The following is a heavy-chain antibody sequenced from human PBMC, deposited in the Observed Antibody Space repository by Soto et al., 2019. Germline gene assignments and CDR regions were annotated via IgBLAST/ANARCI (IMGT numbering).Heavy chain of an antibody. J-gene: IGHJ4*02. Sequence: QVQLVESGGGVVQPGRSLRLSCAASGFTFSHYGMHWVRQAPGKGLEWVAVILYDGSKKYYADSVKGRFTISRDNSKNTLYRQMNSLRAEDTAVYLCAGGPEDSDYWGQGTLVTVSS. CDR2: ILYDGSKK. CDR3: AGGPEDSDY. CDR1: GFTFSHYG. V-gene: IGHV3-30*03. D-gene: IGHD2-15*01.